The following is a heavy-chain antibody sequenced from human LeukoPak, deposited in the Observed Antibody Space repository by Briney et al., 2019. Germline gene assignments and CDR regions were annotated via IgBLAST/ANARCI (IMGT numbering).Heavy chain of an antibody. CDR2: ISSSSSYT. V-gene: IGHV3-11*03. D-gene: IGHD3-22*01. Sequence: GGSLRLSCAASGFTFSDNYMTWIRQAPGKGLEGVSYISSSSSYTNYADSVKGRFTISRDNAKNSLYLQMSSLRAEDTAVYYCASVTTYYYDSSGYRPLWGQGTLVTVSS. CDR1: GFTFSDNY. J-gene: IGHJ4*02. CDR3: ASVTTYYYDSSGYRPL.